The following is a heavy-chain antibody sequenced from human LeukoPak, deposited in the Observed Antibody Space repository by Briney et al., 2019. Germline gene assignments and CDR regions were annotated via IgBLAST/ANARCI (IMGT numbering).Heavy chain of an antibody. CDR1: GFTFSNYG. J-gene: IGHJ4*02. CDR3: AKTNGSPDY. V-gene: IGHV3-30*02. D-gene: IGHD1-26*01. Sequence: PGGSLRLSCAASGFTFSNYGMHWVRQAPGKGLERGAFVRFDGNNKYYGDSVKGRFTISRDNSKNTLYLQMNSLRAEDTAVYYCAKTNGSPDYWGQGTLVTVSS. CDR2: VRFDGNNK.